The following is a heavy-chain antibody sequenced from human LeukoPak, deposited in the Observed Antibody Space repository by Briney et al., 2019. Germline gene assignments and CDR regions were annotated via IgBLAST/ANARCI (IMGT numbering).Heavy chain of an antibody. J-gene: IGHJ5*02. Sequence: GGSLRLSCAASGFTFRSYAMSWVRQAPGKGLEWVSTVTGGGGTTYYADSVKGRFTISRDNSKNTLYLQMNSLRAEDTAVYYCARDLTGVGVTMVRGFDPWGQGTLVTVSS. V-gene: IGHV3-23*01. CDR2: VTGGGGTT. D-gene: IGHD3-10*01. CDR1: GFTFRSYA. CDR3: ARDLTGVGVTMVRGFDP.